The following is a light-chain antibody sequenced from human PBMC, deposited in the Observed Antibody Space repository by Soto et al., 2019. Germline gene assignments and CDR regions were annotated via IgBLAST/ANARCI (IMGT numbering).Light chain of an antibody. CDR2: ATS. CDR1: QSVSSSF. V-gene: IGKV3-20*01. Sequence: EILLTQSPATLSLSPGEGATLSCRASQSVSSSFLAWYQQQPGQAPRLLIYATSRRAPGIPDRFSGSGSGTDFTLTISRLEPDDFAVYYCHQFDSSLTFGQGTKVEIK. J-gene: IGKJ1*01. CDR3: HQFDSSLT.